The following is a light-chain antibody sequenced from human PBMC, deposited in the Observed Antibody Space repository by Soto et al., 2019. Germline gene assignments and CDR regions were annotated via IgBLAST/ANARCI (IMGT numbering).Light chain of an antibody. V-gene: IGLV8-61*01. J-gene: IGLJ1*01. CDR3: VLYMGSGISG. Sequence: QTVVTQEPSFSVSPGGTVTLTCGLSSGSVSTSYYPSWYQQTPGQAPRTLIYSTNTRSSGVPDRFSGSILGNKAALTITGAQADDESDYYCVLYMGSGISGFGTGTKVTVL. CDR2: STN. CDR1: SGSVSTSYY.